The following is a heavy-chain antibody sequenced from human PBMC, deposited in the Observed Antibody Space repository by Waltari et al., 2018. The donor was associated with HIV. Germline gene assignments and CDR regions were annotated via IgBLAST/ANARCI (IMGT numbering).Heavy chain of an antibody. CDR2: VPSTGTT. V-gene: IGHV4-4*07. CDR3: ARDSRWELALDC. CDR1: GGSLTAHY. J-gene: IGHJ4*02. Sequence: QVQLQEPGPGLVKTSETVSLTCTVSGGSLTAHYWCWIRQPAGKGLEAIGRVPSTGTTNNKPVLKGLVTMSVDTSKKQFFLNLSSATSADTAVYYRARDSRWELALDCWGQGTLVTVSS. D-gene: IGHD1-7*01.